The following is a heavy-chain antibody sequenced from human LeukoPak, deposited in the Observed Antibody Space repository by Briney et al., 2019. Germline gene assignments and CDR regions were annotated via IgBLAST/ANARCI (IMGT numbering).Heavy chain of an antibody. CDR3: ARDTAMAYDAFDI. CDR2: MNPNSGNT. J-gene: IGHJ3*02. CDR1: GYTFTSYD. D-gene: IGHD5-18*01. Sequence: ASVNVSCKASGYTFTSYDINWVRQATGQGLEWMGWMNPNSGNTGYAQKFQGRGTMTRNTSISTAYMELSSLRSEDTAVYYCARDTAMAYDAFDIWGQGTMVTVSS. V-gene: IGHV1-8*01.